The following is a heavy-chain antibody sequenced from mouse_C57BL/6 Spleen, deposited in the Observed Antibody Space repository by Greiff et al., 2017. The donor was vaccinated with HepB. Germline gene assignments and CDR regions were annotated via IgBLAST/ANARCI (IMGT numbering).Heavy chain of an antibody. CDR2: ISYSGST. CDR1: GYSITSGYD. D-gene: IGHD1-1*01. J-gene: IGHJ2*01. CDR3: ARGGITTVFDY. V-gene: IGHV3-1*01. Sequence: EVQLQQSGPGMVKPSQSLSLTCTVTGYSITSGYDWHWIRHFPGNKLEWMGYISYSGSTNYNPSLKSRISITHDTSKNHFFLKLNSVTTEDTATYYCARGGITTVFDYWGQGTTLTVSS.